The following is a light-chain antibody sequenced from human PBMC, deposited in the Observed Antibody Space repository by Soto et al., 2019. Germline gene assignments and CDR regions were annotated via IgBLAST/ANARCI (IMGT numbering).Light chain of an antibody. Sequence: QSVLTQPPSASGTPGQRVTISCSGSSSNIGSNTVNWYQQLPGTAPKLLIYSFNERPSGVSDRFSGSKSATSASLAIRGLQFEDEGDYFCAAWDDILNGYVFGTGTKVTVL. J-gene: IGLJ1*01. CDR3: AAWDDILNGYV. CDR1: SSNIGSNT. V-gene: IGLV1-44*01. CDR2: SFN.